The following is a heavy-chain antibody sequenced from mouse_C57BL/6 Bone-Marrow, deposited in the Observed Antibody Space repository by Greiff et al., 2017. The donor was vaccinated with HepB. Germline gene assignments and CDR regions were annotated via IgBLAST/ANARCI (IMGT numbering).Heavy chain of an antibody. V-gene: IGHV1-19*01. Sequence: EVQLQQSGPVLVKPGASVKMSCKASGYTFTDYYMNWVKQSHGKSLEWIGVINPYNGGTSYNQKFKGKATLTVDKSSSTAYMELNSLTSEDSAVYYCARGRSSGYVMDYWGQGTSVTVSS. D-gene: IGHD3-2*02. CDR3: ARGRSSGYVMDY. J-gene: IGHJ4*01. CDR2: INPYNGGT. CDR1: GYTFTDYY.